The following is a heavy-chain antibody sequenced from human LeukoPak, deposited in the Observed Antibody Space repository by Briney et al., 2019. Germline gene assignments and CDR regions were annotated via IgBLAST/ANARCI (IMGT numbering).Heavy chain of an antibody. Sequence: SETLSLTCTVSGGSISSSSYYWGWIRQPPGKGLEWIGSIYYSGSTYYNPSLKSRVTISVDTSKNQFSLKLSSVTAADTAVYYCARDQLERRGSGYYMDVWGKGTTVTVSS. D-gene: IGHD1-1*01. V-gene: IGHV4-39*07. CDR2: IYYSGST. CDR1: GGSISSSSYY. CDR3: ARDQLERRGSGYYMDV. J-gene: IGHJ6*03.